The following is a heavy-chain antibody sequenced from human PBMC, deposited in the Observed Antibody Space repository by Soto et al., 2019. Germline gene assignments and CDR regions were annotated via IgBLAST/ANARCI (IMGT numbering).Heavy chain of an antibody. V-gene: IGHV3-21*01. CDR3: ASADYGDYLFAFDI. D-gene: IGHD4-17*01. CDR2: ISSSSSYI. J-gene: IGHJ3*02. CDR1: GFTCSSYS. Sequence: PGGSLRLSCAASGFTCSSYSMNWVRQAPGKGLEWVSSISSSSSYIYYADSVKGRFTISRDNAKNSLYLQMNSLRAEDTAVYYCASADYGDYLFAFDIWGQGTMVTLSS.